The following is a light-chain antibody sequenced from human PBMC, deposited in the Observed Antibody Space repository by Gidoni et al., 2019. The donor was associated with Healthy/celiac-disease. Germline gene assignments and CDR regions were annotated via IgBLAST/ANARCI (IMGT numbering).Light chain of an antibody. Sequence: EIVLTQSPATLSLSPGERATLSVRARQSVSSYLAWYQQKPGQAPRLLLYDASNRATGIPARFSGSGSGTDFTLTISSLEPEDFAVYYCQQRSNWPPLFTFGPGTKVDIK. V-gene: IGKV3-11*01. CDR1: QSVSSY. CDR2: DAS. CDR3: QQRSNWPPLFT. J-gene: IGKJ3*01.